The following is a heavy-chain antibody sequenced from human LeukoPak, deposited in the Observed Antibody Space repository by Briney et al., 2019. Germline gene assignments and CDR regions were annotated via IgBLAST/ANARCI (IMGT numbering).Heavy chain of an antibody. CDR2: INPNSGGT. Sequence: ASVKVSCKASGYTFTGYYMHWVRQAPGQGLEWMGRINPNSGGTNYAQKFQGRVTMTRDTSISSAYMELSRLRSDDTAVYYCARDFVAAVSNWFDPWGQGTLVTVSS. J-gene: IGHJ5*02. D-gene: IGHD6-13*01. CDR1: GYTFTGYY. V-gene: IGHV1-2*06. CDR3: ARDFVAAVSNWFDP.